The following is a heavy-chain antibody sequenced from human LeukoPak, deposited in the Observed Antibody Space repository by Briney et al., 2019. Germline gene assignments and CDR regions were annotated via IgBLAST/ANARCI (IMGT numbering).Heavy chain of an antibody. D-gene: IGHD3-10*01. CDR2: INHSGST. CDR1: GGSFSGYY. J-gene: IGHJ4*02. CDR3: ARGRGRSRFDY. V-gene: IGHV4-34*01. Sequence: KTSETLSLTCAVYGGSFSGYYWSWIRQPPGKGLEWIGEINHSGSTNYNPSLKSRVTISVDTSKNQFSLKLSSVTAADTAVYYCARGRGRSRFDYWGQGTLVTVSS.